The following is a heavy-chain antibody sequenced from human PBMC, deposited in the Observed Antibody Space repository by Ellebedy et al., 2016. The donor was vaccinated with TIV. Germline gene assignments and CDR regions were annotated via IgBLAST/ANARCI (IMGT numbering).Heavy chain of an antibody. J-gene: IGHJ4*02. CDR2: IIPIFGTA. V-gene: IGHV1-69*13. Sequence: AASVKVSCKASGGTFSSYAISWVRQAPGQGLEWMGGIIPIFGTANYAQKFQGRVTITADESTSTAYMELSSLRSEDTAVYYCARVPISSGHRHLDYWGQGTLVTVSS. CDR3: ARVPISSGHRHLDY. CDR1: GGTFSSYA. D-gene: IGHD6-19*01.